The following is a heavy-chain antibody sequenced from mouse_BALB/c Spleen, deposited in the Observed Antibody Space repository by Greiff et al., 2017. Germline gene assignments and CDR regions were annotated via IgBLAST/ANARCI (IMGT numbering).Heavy chain of an antibody. J-gene: IGHJ4*01. CDR3: ARDWDERSMDY. CDR1: GFTFSSYA. V-gene: IGHV5-9-3*01. Sequence: EVKLMESGGGLVKPGGSLKLSCAASGFTFSSYAMSWVRQTPEKRLEWVATISSGGSYTYYPDSVKGRFTISRDNAKNTLYLQMSSLRSEDTAMYDCARDWDERSMDYWGQGTSVTVSS. D-gene: IGHD4-1*01. CDR2: ISSGGSYT.